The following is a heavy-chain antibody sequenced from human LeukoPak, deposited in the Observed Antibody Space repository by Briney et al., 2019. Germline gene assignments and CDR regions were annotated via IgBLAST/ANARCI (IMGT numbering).Heavy chain of an antibody. Sequence: PSETLSLTCTVSGDSISTYYWSWIRQPPGKGLEWIGYIYYSGSTNYNPSLKSRVTISVDTSKNQFSLKLTSVTAADTAVYYCAREGRKSSWELFDAFDIWGQGTMVTVSS. V-gene: IGHV4-59*01. D-gene: IGHD1-26*01. CDR2: IYYSGST. J-gene: IGHJ3*02. CDR1: GDSISTYY. CDR3: AREGRKSSWELFDAFDI.